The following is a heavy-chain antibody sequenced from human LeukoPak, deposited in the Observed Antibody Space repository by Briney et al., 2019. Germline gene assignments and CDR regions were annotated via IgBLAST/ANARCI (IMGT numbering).Heavy chain of an antibody. CDR1: GYTFTSYV. V-gene: IGHV1-2*06. CDR3: ARVVNWGSGPFDY. J-gene: IGHJ4*02. Sequence: ASVKVSCKASGYTFTSYVINWVRQATGEGGEWVGRINPNSGGTNCAQKYQGRVTMTRDTSISTANMELSRLRSDDTAVYYCARVVNWGSGPFDYWGQGTLVTVSS. CDR2: INPNSGGT. D-gene: IGHD7-27*01.